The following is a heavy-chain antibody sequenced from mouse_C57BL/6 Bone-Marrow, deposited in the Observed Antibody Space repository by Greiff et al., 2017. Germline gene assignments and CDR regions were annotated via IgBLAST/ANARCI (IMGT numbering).Heavy chain of an antibody. J-gene: IGHJ1*03. Sequence: QVQLQQSGPELVKPGASVKISCKASGYSFTSYYIHWVKQRPGQGLEWIGWIYPGSGNTKYNEKFKGKATLTADTSSSTAYMQLSSLTSEDSAVYYCARGDYYGSRHWYFDVWGTGTTVTVSS. CDR2: IYPGSGNT. V-gene: IGHV1-66*01. CDR1: GYSFTSYY. D-gene: IGHD1-1*01. CDR3: ARGDYYGSRHWYFDV.